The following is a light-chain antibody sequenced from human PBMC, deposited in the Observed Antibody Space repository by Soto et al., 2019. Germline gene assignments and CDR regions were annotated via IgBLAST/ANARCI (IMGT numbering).Light chain of an antibody. CDR1: SGFVGSFSL. V-gene: IGLV2-23*01. CDR2: EGH. Sequence: QSALAQPASVSGSPGQSITISCTGASGFVGSFSLVSWYQQHPGKAPKVTISEGHRRPSGVPDRFSGSTSVNSASLTISGLQADDEAHYYCCLYIGATTYVFGTGTKVTVL. J-gene: IGLJ1*01. CDR3: CLYIGATTYV.